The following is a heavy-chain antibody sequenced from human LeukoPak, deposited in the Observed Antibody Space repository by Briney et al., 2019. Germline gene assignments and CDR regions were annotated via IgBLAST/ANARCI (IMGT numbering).Heavy chain of an antibody. CDR2: ISGSGGST. D-gene: IGHD3-3*01. CDR1: GFTFSSYA. J-gene: IGHJ3*02. CDR3: ASACERVQSEYYDFWSGYLKGDAFDI. Sequence: GGSLRHSCAASGFTFSSYAMSWVRQAPGKGLEWVSAISGSGGSTYYADSVKGRFTISRDNSKNTLYLQMNSLRAEDTAVYYCASACERVQSEYYDFWSGYLKGDAFDIWGQGTMVTVSS. V-gene: IGHV3-23*01.